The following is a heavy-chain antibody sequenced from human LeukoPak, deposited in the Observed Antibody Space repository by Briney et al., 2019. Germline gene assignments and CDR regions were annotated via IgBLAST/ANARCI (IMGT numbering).Heavy chain of an antibody. D-gene: IGHD3-16*01. J-gene: IGHJ4*02. CDR3: ARESADYVRGSFSVY. Sequence: PSETLSLTCSVSGGSMKDYYWSWIRQPPGKGLEWIAYINDSGHSGYNPALESRVTISVDTSKNHFSLRLRSVTAADTAVYFCARESADYVRGSFSVYWRQGILVTVSS. V-gene: IGHV4-59*12. CDR1: GGSMKDYY. CDR2: INDSGHS.